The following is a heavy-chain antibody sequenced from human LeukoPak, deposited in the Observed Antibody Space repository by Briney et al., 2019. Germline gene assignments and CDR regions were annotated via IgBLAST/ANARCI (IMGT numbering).Heavy chain of an antibody. Sequence: SETLSLTCTVSGGSISSSSYFWSWIRQPPGKGLEWIATIYYSGSTYYNPSLKSRVTISVDTSKNQFSLRLSSVTAADTAVYYCARQIVGQLERRTDYWGQGTLVTVSS. CDR3: ARQIVGQLERRTDY. CDR2: IYYSGST. D-gene: IGHD1-1*01. V-gene: IGHV4-39*01. CDR1: GGSISSSSYF. J-gene: IGHJ4*02.